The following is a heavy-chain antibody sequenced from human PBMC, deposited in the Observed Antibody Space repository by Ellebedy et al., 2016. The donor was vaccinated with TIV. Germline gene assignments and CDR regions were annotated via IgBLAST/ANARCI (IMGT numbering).Heavy chain of an antibody. D-gene: IGHD3-10*01. CDR1: GGSISSYY. CDR2: IYYSGST. Sequence: SETLSLXXTVSGGSISSYYWSWIRQPPGKGLEWIGYIYYSGSTNYNPSLKSRVTISVDTSKNQFSLKLSSVTAADTAVYYCARDAVYYDGSGSYYTFSHWFDPWGQGTLVTVSS. J-gene: IGHJ5*02. V-gene: IGHV4-59*01. CDR3: ARDAVYYDGSGSYYTFSHWFDP.